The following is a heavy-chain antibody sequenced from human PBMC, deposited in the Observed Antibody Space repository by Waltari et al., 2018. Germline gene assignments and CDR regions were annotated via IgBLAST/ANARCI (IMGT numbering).Heavy chain of an antibody. D-gene: IGHD4-17*01. Sequence: EVQLLESGGGLVQPGGSLRLSCAASGFTFSSYAMSWVRQAPGKGLGWVSAIRGSGGSPDYADSVKGRFTISRDNSKNTLYLQMNSLRAEDTAVYYCAKARGIYGDYDYWGQGTLVTVSS. CDR1: GFTFSSYA. CDR3: AKARGIYGDYDY. V-gene: IGHV3-23*01. CDR2: IRGSGGSP. J-gene: IGHJ4*02.